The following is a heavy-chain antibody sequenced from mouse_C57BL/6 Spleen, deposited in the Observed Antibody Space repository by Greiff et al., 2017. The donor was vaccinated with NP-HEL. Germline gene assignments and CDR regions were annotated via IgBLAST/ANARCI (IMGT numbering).Heavy chain of an antibody. CDR3: AREGYYGSYFDY. CDR2: ISDGGSYT. D-gene: IGHD1-1*01. J-gene: IGHJ2*01. CDR1: GFTFSSYA. Sequence: EVMLVESGGGLVKPGGSLKLSCAASGFTFSSYAMSWVRQTPEKRLEWVATISDGGSYTYYPDNVKGRFTISRDNAKNNLYLQMSHLKSEDTAMYYCAREGYYGSYFDYWGQGTTLTVSS. V-gene: IGHV5-4*01.